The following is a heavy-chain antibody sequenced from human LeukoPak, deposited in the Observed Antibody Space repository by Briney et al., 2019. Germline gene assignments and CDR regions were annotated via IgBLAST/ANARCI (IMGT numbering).Heavy chain of an antibody. V-gene: IGHV3-48*02. CDR2: ISPSSGNI. CDR1: GFTFRTSS. Sequence: PGGSLRLSCAVSGFTFRTSSMNWVRQAPGKGLEWVSYISPSSGNIHYADSVRGRFTISRDNAKNSLYLQVNSLRDEDTAMYFCARNALSIVPNCGGQGTLVTVSS. D-gene: IGHD3-3*02. J-gene: IGHJ4*02. CDR3: ARNALSIVPNC.